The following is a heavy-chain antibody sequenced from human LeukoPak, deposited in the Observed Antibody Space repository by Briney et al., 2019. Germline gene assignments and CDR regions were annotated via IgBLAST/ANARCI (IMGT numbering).Heavy chain of an antibody. D-gene: IGHD1-26*01. CDR1: GFAFSTFA. Sequence: GGSLRLSCAASGFAFSTFAMSWVRQAPGKGLDWVSSISGSGGSTYYADSVKGRFTISRDSSKNTLYLQMNSLGAEDTAVYYCAKGVGTNKGGYYFDYWGQGTPVTVSS. J-gene: IGHJ4*02. CDR2: ISGSGGST. V-gene: IGHV3-23*01. CDR3: AKGVGTNKGGYYFDY.